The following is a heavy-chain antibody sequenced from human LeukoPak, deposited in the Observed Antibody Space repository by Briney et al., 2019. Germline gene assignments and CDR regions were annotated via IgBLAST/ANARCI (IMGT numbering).Heavy chain of an antibody. CDR1: GGTFSSYA. V-gene: IGHV1-69*05. Sequence: ASVKVSCKASGGTFSSYAISWVRQAPGQGLEWMGRIIPIFGTANYAQKFQGRVTITTDESTSTAYMELSSLRSEDTAVYYCARDTRGGYGDQNADYWGQGTLVTVSS. D-gene: IGHD4-17*01. CDR3: ARDTRGGYGDQNADY. J-gene: IGHJ4*02. CDR2: IIPIFGTA.